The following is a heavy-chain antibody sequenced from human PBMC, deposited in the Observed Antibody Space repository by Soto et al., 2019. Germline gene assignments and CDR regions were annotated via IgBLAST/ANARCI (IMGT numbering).Heavy chain of an antibody. D-gene: IGHD2-2*01. Sequence: PGESLKISCKGSGYSFTSYWIGWVRQMPGKGLEWMGIIYPGDSDTRYSPSFQGQVTISADKSISTAYLQWSSLKASDTAMYYCARVDIVVVPAAMDSRWFDPWGQGTLVTVSS. CDR1: GYSFTSYW. V-gene: IGHV5-51*01. CDR2: IYPGDSDT. CDR3: ARVDIVVVPAAMDSRWFDP. J-gene: IGHJ5*02.